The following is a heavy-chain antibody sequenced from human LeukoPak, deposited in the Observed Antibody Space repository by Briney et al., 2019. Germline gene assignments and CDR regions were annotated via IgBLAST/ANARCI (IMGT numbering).Heavy chain of an antibody. D-gene: IGHD6-19*01. Sequence: PGGSLRLSCAASGCTFSSYAMSWVRQAPGTGLEWVSGISGSGSSTYYADSAKGRLTISRDNSKNTVYLQMNSLRAEDTAVYYCAKDRGGAVVVTDYWGQGTLVTVSS. CDR2: ISGSGSST. V-gene: IGHV3-23*01. J-gene: IGHJ4*02. CDR1: GCTFSSYA. CDR3: AKDRGGAVVVTDY.